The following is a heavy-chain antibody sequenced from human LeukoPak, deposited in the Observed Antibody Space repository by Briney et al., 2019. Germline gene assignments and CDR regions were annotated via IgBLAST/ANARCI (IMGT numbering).Heavy chain of an antibody. CDR1: GYSISSGYY. D-gene: IGHD5-12*01. CDR3: ARAIKVATTYFDY. J-gene: IGHJ4*02. CDR2: IYTSGST. V-gene: IGHV4-61*02. Sequence: SETLSLTCTVSGYSISSGYYWSWIRQPAGKGLEWIGRIYTSGSTNYNPSLKSRVTISVDTSKNQFSLKLSSVTAADTAVYYCARAIKVATTYFDYWGQGTLVTVSS.